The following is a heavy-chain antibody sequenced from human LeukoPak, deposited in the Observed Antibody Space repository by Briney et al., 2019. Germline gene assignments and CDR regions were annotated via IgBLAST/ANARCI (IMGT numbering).Heavy chain of an antibody. J-gene: IGHJ4*02. CDR2: IYPGDSDT. CDR3: ARQYYDFWSGYPQDFDY. CDR1: GYSFTSYW. V-gene: IGHV5-51*01. D-gene: IGHD3-3*01. Sequence: GESLKISCKGSGYSFTSYWIGWVRQMPGKGLEWMGIIYPGDSDTRYSPSFQGQVTISADKSISTAYLQCSSLKASDTAMYYCARQYYDFWSGYPQDFDYWGQGTLVTVSS.